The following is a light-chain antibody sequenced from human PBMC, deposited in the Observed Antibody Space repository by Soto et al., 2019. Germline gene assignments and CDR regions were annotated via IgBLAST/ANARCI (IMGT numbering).Light chain of an antibody. Sequence: EIVMTQSPATLSVSPGERATLSCRASQSVSSNLAWYQQKPGQAPRLLIYGASTRAPGIPDRFSGSGSGTDFTLTISSLEPEDFAVYYCQQRQYWPPITFGQGTRLEIK. V-gene: IGKV3D-15*01. CDR1: QSVSSN. CDR3: QQRQYWPPIT. J-gene: IGKJ5*01. CDR2: GAS.